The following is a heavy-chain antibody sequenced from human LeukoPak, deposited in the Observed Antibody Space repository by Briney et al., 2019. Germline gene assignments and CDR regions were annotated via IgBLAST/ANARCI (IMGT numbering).Heavy chain of an antibody. D-gene: IGHD1-1*01. V-gene: IGHV3-30*03. Sequence: PGGSLRLSCAASGFTFSSYGMHWVRQAPGKGLEWVAVISYDGSNKYYADSVKGRFTISRDNAKNSLYLQMNSLRAEDTAVYYCARDRYRLVPYDAFDIWGQGTMVTVSS. CDR1: GFTFSSYG. CDR2: ISYDGSNK. CDR3: ARDRYRLVPYDAFDI. J-gene: IGHJ3*02.